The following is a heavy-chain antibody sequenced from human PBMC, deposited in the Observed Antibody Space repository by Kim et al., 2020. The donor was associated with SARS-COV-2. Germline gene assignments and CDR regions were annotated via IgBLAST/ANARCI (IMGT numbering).Heavy chain of an antibody. CDR2: INHSGST. CDR1: GGSFSGYY. Sequence: SETLSLTCAVYGGSFSGYYWSWIRQPPGKGLEWIGEINHSGSTNYNPSLKSRVTISVDTSKNQFSLKLSSVTAADTAVYYCARVRSNQGTYRDYWGQGTLVTVSS. V-gene: IGHV4-34*01. J-gene: IGHJ4*02. CDR3: ARVRSNQGTYRDY. D-gene: IGHD7-27*01.